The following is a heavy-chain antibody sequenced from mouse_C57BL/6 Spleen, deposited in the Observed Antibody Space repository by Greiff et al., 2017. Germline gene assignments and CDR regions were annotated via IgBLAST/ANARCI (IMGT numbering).Heavy chain of an antibody. CDR2: INPSSGYT. CDR3: ARSGSNCYFDY. CDR1: GYTFTSYT. D-gene: IGHD2-5*01. J-gene: IGHJ2*01. Sequence: QVQLQQSGAELVRPGASVKMSCKASGYTFTSYTMHWVKQRPGQGLEWIGYINPSSGYTKYNQKFKDKATLTADKSSSTAYMQLSSLTSEDSAVYYCARSGSNCYFDYWGQGTTLTVSS. V-gene: IGHV1-4*01.